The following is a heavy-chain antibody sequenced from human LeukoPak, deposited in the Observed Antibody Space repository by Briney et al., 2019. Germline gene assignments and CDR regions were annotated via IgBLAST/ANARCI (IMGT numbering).Heavy chain of an antibody. CDR1: GFTFSSYG. J-gene: IGHJ4*02. D-gene: IGHD5-12*01. V-gene: IGHV3-33*01. Sequence: GRSLRLSCAASGFTFSSYGMHWVRQAPGKGLEWVAVIWYDGSNKYYADSVKGRFTISRDNSKNTLYLPMNSLRAEDTAVYYCARDSGYELQYYFDYWGQGTLVTVSS. CDR2: IWYDGSNK. CDR3: ARDSGYELQYYFDY.